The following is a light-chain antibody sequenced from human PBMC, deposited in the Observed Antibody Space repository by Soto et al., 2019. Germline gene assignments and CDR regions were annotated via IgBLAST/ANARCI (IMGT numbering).Light chain of an antibody. V-gene: IGLV1-47*01. Sequence: QSVLTQPPSASGTPGQRVTISCSGSSSNIGSNYVYWYQQLPGTAPKLLIYRNNQRPSGVPDRFSGSKSGTSASLAISGLRSEDEADHYCAAWDDSLSGVVFGGGTKVTV. CDR3: AAWDDSLSGVV. CDR2: RNN. J-gene: IGLJ2*01. CDR1: SSNIGSNY.